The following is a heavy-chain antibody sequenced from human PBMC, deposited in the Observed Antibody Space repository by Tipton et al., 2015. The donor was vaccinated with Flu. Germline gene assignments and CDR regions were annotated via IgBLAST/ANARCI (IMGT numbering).Heavy chain of an antibody. D-gene: IGHD3-3*01. V-gene: IGHV3-30*02. J-gene: IGHJ4*02. CDR1: GFTFSRHGDSHG. Sequence: SLRLSCAASGFTFSRHGDSHGMHWVRQAPGKGLEWVTYMRFDGSATYYANSVKGRFIVSRDNSDNTLSLQMNSLRPEDTAVYYCAKDQNWAFGLWGQGILVTVSS. CDR3: AKDQNWAFGL. CDR2: MRFDGSAT.